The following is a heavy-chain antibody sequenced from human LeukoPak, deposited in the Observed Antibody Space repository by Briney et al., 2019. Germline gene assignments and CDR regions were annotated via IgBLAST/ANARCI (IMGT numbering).Heavy chain of an antibody. Sequence: PGGPLRLSCAASGFTFSDYRIHWVRQAPGKGLVWVSRINTDGSITNYADSVKGRFSISRDNAKNTLYLQMSSLRAEDTAVYYCARDRGPRTGFMVREAYDYWGQGTLVTVSS. V-gene: IGHV3-74*01. CDR3: ARDRGPRTGFMVREAYDY. CDR2: INTDGSIT. D-gene: IGHD3-10*01. J-gene: IGHJ4*02. CDR1: GFTFSDYR.